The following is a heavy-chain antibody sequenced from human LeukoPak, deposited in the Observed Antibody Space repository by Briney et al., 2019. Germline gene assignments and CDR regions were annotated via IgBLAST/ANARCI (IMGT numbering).Heavy chain of an antibody. V-gene: IGHV3-21*01. CDR1: GFTFSRYS. J-gene: IGHJ4*02. Sequence: PGGSLRLSCAASGFTFSRYSMNWVRQAPGKGLEWVASISSTSTFIYSADSVKGRFTISRDTAKNSLFLQMNSLRAEDTAVYYCARDGRQLGYWGQGTLVTVSS. D-gene: IGHD6-6*01. CDR3: ARDGRQLGY. CDR2: ISSTSTFI.